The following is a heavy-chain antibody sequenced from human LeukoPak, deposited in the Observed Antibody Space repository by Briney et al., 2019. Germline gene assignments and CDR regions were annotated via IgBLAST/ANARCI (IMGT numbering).Heavy chain of an antibody. J-gene: IGHJ4*02. V-gene: IGHV3-7*01. Sequence: PGGSLRLSCAASGFTFSNYWMNWVRQAPGKGLEWVANIKQDGSETYYVDSVKGRFTISRDNAKNSLYLQMNSLRVEDTGVYYCARNRYSDSSRYLNYWGQGTLVTVSS. CDR1: GFTFSNYW. CDR2: IKQDGSET. CDR3: ARNRYSDSSRYLNY. D-gene: IGHD3-22*01.